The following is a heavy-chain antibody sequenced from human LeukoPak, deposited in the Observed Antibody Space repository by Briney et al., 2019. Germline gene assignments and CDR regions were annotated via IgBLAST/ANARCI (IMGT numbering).Heavy chain of an antibody. J-gene: IGHJ3*02. D-gene: IGHD3-10*01. Sequence: SETLSLTCAVYGGSFSGYYWSWIRQPPGKGLEWIGEINHSGSTNYNPSLKSRVPISVDTSKNQFSLKLSSVTAADTAVYYCARGSPRRKSEAITMVRGLSPGRNDAFDIWGQGTMVTVSS. CDR3: ARGSPRRKSEAITMVRGLSPGRNDAFDI. CDR1: GGSFSGYY. V-gene: IGHV4-34*01. CDR2: INHSGST.